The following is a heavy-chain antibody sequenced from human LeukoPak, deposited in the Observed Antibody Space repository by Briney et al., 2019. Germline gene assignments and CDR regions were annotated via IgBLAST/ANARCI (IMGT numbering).Heavy chain of an antibody. CDR2: ISSSSSTI. V-gene: IGHV3-48*01. D-gene: IGHD4-17*01. CDR3: ARQRAGFTVTTSDY. CDR1: GFIFTSYS. J-gene: IGHJ4*02. Sequence: GGSLTLSCAASGFIFTSYSMNWVRQAPGKGLEWVSYISSSSSTIYYADSVKGRFTISRDNAKNSLYLQMNSLRAEDTAVYYCARQRAGFTVTTSDYWGQGTLVTVSS.